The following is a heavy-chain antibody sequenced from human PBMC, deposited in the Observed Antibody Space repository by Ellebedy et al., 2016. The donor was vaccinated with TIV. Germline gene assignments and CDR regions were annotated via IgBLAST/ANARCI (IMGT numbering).Heavy chain of an antibody. V-gene: IGHV3-74*01. Sequence: GESLKISCAASGFTFSSYWMHWVRQAPGKGLVWVSRIKGDGSITDYADSVKGRFTISRDNAKNTLYLQMNSLRAGDTAVYYCARGSQESNSGMDVWGQGTTVTVSS. CDR3: ARGSQESNSGMDV. CDR1: GFTFSSYW. CDR2: IKGDGSIT. J-gene: IGHJ6*02. D-gene: IGHD4-11*01.